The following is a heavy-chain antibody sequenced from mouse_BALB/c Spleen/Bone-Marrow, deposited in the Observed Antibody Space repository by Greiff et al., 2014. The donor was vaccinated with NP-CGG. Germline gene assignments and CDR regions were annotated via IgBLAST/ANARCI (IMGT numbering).Heavy chain of an antibody. Sequence: QVQLQQSGAELMKPGASMKISCKATGYTFSSYWMEWVKQRPGHGLEWIGEILPGSGSTNYNERFKGKATFTADTSSNTAYMQLSSLTSEDSAVYYCARAYYVNYDAMDYWGQGTSVTVSS. D-gene: IGHD2-10*01. J-gene: IGHJ4*01. CDR1: GYTFSSYW. CDR3: ARAYYVNYDAMDY. V-gene: IGHV1-9*01. CDR2: ILPGSGST.